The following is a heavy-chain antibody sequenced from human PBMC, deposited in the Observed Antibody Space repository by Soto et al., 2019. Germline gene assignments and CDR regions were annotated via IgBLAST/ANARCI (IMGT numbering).Heavy chain of an antibody. CDR3: SRFYYANYDNRNDMDV. Sequence: GGSLRLSCTASGFTFGDYYVIWFRQAPGRALEWVGFIRSNSYGGTTNYAASVKGRFTISRDDSRSIVYLQMNSLRTEDTAIYHCSRFYYANYDNRNDMDVWGQGTSVTVSS. CDR1: GFTFGDYY. D-gene: IGHD3-10*01. CDR2: IRSNSYGGTT. J-gene: IGHJ6*02. V-gene: IGHV3-49*03.